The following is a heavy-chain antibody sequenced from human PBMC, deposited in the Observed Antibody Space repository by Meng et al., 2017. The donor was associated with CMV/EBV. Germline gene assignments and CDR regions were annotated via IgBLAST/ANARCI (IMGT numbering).Heavy chain of an antibody. V-gene: IGHV3-11*04. D-gene: IGHD5-18*01. Sequence: GESLKISCAASGFTFSDYYMSWIRQAPGKGLEWVSYISSSGSTIYYADSVKGRFTISRDNAKNSLYLQMNSLRAEDTAVYYCARSRSEWIQLWNSYYFDYWGQGTLVTVSS. J-gene: IGHJ4*02. CDR2: ISSSGSTI. CDR1: GFTFSDYY. CDR3: ARSRSEWIQLWNSYYFDY.